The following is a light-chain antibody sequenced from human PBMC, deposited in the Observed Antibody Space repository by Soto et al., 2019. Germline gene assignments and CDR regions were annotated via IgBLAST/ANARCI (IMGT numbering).Light chain of an antibody. Sequence: EIVMTQSPATLSVSPGERATLSCRASQSVGSDLAWYQQKPGQAPRLVIYDISTRATGVPTRISGSGSGTEFTLTISSLQSEDFAVYHCQQYNSWPLTFGGGTKVDIK. CDR1: QSVGSD. J-gene: IGKJ4*01. CDR3: QQYNSWPLT. CDR2: DIS. V-gene: IGKV3D-15*01.